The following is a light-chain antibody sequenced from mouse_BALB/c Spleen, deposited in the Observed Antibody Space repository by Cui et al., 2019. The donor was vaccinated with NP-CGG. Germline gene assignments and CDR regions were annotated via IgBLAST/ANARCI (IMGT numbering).Light chain of an antibody. Sequence: QAVVTQESALTTSPGETVTLTCRSSTGAVTTSNYANLVQEKPDHLFTGLIGGTNNRPPGVPARFSGSLIGGKAALTITGAQTEDEAIYFCALWYSNHWVFGGGTKLTVL. J-gene: IGLJ1*01. CDR3: ALWYSNHWV. CDR1: TGAVTTSNY. CDR2: GTN. V-gene: IGLV1*01.